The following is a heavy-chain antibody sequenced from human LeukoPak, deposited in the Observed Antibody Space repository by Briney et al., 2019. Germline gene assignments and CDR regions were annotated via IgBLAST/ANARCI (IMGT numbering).Heavy chain of an antibody. CDR3: ARAKRRSYDYFDY. D-gene: IGHD1-26*01. J-gene: IGHJ4*02. CDR1: GYTFTSYD. CDR2: IIPIFGTA. V-gene: IGHV1-69*05. Sequence: SVKVSCKASGYTFTSYDINWVRQAPGQGLEWMGRIIPIFGTANYAQKFQGRVTITTDESTSTAYMELSSLRSEDTAVYYCARAKRRSYDYFDYWGQGTLVTVSS.